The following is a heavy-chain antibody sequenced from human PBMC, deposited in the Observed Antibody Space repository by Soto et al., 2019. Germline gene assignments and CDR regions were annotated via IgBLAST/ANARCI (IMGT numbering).Heavy chain of an antibody. CDR1: GDSVSNNRVA. D-gene: IGHD6-19*01. CDR3: AMDGTGDRLNFDS. Sequence: QVQLQQSGPGLVKPSQTLSLTCAISGDSVSNNRVAWNWIRQSPSRGLEWLGRTWYRSEWYNDYAVNVKIRITIKPDTFKNRFSIQLYSGTPEYTAVYYCAMDGTGDRLNFDSWGQGTLVTVSS. V-gene: IGHV6-1*01. CDR2: TWYRSEWYN. J-gene: IGHJ4*02.